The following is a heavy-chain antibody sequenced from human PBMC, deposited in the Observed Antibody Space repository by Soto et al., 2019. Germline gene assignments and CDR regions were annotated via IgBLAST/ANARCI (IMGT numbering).Heavy chain of an antibody. CDR2: IRSKANSYAT. V-gene: IGHV3-73*02. D-gene: IGHD3-16*01. J-gene: IGHJ3*02. CDR3: TRTMITAAFDI. Sequence: EVQLVESGGGLVQPGGSLKLSCAASGFTFSGSAMHWVRQASGKGLEWVGRIRSKANSYATAYAASVKGRFTISRDDSKNTAYLQMNSLKTEDTGFYYCTRTMITAAFDIWGQGTMVTVSS. CDR1: GFTFSGSA.